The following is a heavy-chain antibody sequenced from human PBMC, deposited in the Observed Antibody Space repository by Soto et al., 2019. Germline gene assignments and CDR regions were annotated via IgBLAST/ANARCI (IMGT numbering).Heavy chain of an antibody. Sequence: SETLSLTCTVSGGSVSSGSYYWSWIRQPPGKGLEWIGYIYYSGSTNYNPSPKSRVTISVDTSKNQFSLKLSSVTAADTAVYYCARDRMDYYDSSGGFDYWGQGTLVTVSS. CDR1: GGSVSSGSYY. D-gene: IGHD3-22*01. J-gene: IGHJ4*02. CDR2: IYYSGST. V-gene: IGHV4-61*01. CDR3: ARDRMDYYDSSGGFDY.